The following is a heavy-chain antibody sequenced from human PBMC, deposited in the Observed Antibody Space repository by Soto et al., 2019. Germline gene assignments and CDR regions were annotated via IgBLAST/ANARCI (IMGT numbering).Heavy chain of an antibody. D-gene: IGHD1-1*01. CDR3: AYGNGVTAFDI. Sequence: GGSLRLSCAASGFTFSSYAMSWVRQAPGKELEWVSAISGSGGSTYYADSVKGRFTITRDNSKNTLYLQMNSLRAENKAVYYCAYGNGVTAFDIWGQGTMVTVSS. J-gene: IGHJ3*02. CDR2: ISGSGGST. V-gene: IGHV3-23*01. CDR1: GFTFSSYA.